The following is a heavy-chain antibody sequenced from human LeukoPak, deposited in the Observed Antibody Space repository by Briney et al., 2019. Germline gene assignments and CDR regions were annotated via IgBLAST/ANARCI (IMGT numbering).Heavy chain of an antibody. V-gene: IGHV1-18*01. CDR1: GYTFTSYG. CDR2: ISAYNGNT. J-gene: IGHJ3*02. CDR3: AREGDTYYYDSSDGAFDI. Sequence: GASVKVSCKASGYTFTSYGISWVRQAPGQGLEWMGWISAYNGNTNYAQKLQGRVTMTTDTSTSTAYMELRGLRSDDTAVYYCAREGDTYYYDSSDGAFDIWGQGTMVTVSS. D-gene: IGHD3-22*01.